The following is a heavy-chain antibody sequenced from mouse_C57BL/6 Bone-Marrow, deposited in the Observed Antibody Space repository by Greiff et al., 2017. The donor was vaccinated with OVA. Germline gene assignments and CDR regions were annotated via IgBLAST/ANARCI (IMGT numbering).Heavy chain of an antibody. D-gene: IGHD2-2*01. CDR2: IYPRSGNT. V-gene: IGHV1-81*01. J-gene: IGHJ4*01. Sequence: VQRVESGAELARPGASVKLSCKASGYTFTSYGISWVKQRTGQGLEWIGEIYPRSGNTYYNEKFKGKATLTADKSSSTAYMELRSLTSEDSAVYFCAPDLLWLRRDAMDYWGQGTSVTVSS. CDR3: APDLLWLRRDAMDY. CDR1: GYTFTSYG.